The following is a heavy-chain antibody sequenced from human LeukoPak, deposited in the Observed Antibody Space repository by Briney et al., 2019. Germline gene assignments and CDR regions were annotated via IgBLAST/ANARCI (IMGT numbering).Heavy chain of an antibody. D-gene: IGHD3-9*01. CDR2: ISYDGSNK. J-gene: IGHJ6*03. V-gene: IGHV3-30*18. CDR1: GFTFSSYG. Sequence: GGSLRLSCAASGFTFSSYGMHWVRQAPGKGLEWVAVISYDGSNKYYADSVKGRFTISRDNSKNTLYLQMNSLRAEDTAVYYCAKSYDILTGYYNSRYMDVWGKGTTVTVSS. CDR3: AKSYDILTGYYNSRYMDV.